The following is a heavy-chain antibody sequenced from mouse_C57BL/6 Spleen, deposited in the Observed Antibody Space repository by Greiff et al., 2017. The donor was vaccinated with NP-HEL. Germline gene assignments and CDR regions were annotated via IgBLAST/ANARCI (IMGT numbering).Heavy chain of an antibody. D-gene: IGHD4-1*01. V-gene: IGHV3-1*01. CDR1: GYSITSGYD. Sequence: EVQLVESGPGMVKPSQSLSLTCTVTGYSITSGYDWHWIRHFPGNKLEWMGYISYSGSTNYNPSLKSRISITHDTSKNHFFLKLNSVTTEDTATYYCAGGKLGGFAYWGQGTLVTVSA. CDR3: AGGKLGGFAY. CDR2: ISYSGST. J-gene: IGHJ3*01.